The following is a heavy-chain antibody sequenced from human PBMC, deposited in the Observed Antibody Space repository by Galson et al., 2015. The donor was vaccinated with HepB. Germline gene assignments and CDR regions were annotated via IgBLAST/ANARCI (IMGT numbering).Heavy chain of an antibody. CDR3: AKAARHSSSWYFDY. CDR2: ISYDGSNK. J-gene: IGHJ4*02. D-gene: IGHD6-13*01. CDR1: GFTFSSYG. V-gene: IGHV3-30*18. Sequence: SLRLSCAASGFTFSSYGMHWVRQAPGKGLEWVAVISYDGSNKYYADSVKGRFTISRDNSKNTLYLQMNSLRAEDTAVYYCAKAARHSSSWYFDYWGQGTLVTVSS.